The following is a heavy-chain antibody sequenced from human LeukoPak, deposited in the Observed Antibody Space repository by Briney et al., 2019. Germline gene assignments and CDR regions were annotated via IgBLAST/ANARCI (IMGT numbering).Heavy chain of an antibody. Sequence: PSETLSLTCTVSGGSISSSTYFWAWMRQPPGKGLEWIGSINYSGRITYNPSLKSRVTVSLDTSKNQFSLTLSSVTAADTAVYYCARDFGDWRTDYWGQGTLVNVSS. CDR2: INYSGRI. J-gene: IGHJ4*02. CDR1: GGSISSSTYF. CDR3: ARDFGDWRTDY. D-gene: IGHD2-21*02. V-gene: IGHV4-39*07.